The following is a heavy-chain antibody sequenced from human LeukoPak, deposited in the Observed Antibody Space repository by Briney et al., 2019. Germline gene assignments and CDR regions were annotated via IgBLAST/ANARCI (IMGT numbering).Heavy chain of an antibody. V-gene: IGHV3-23*01. CDR3: AKDINPGYYGSGSYYNY. CDR2: ISGSGGST. J-gene: IGHJ4*02. D-gene: IGHD3-10*01. CDR1: GFTFSSYG. Sequence: GGTLRLSCAASGFTFSSYGMSWVRQAPGKGLEWVSAISGSGGSTYYADSVKGRFTISRDNAKNSLYLQMNSLRAEDTAVYYCAKDINPGYYGSGSYYNYWGQGTLVTVSS.